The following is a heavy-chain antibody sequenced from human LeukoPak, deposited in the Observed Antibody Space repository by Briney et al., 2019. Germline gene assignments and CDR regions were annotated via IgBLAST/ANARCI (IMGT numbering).Heavy chain of an antibody. CDR1: GGSIGNSKDY. J-gene: IGHJ4*02. CDR3: GRGGGYSSGLSY. CDR2: IYYSGST. V-gene: IGHV4-39*07. D-gene: IGHD6-19*01. Sequence: SETLSLTCTVSGGSIGNSKDYWGWLRQPPGKGLEWIGSIYYSGSTYYSPSLKSRVTMSVDTSKNQFSLKLTSVTAADTAVYYCGRGGGYSSGLSYWGQGTLVTVSS.